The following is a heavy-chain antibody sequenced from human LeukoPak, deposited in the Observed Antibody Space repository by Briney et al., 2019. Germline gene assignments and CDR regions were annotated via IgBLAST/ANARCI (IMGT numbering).Heavy chain of an antibody. V-gene: IGHV3-30*02. CDR3: AENAPDDYDFWSGSGYYYVDV. Sequence: GGSLRLSCAASGFTFSSYGMHWVRQAPGKGLERVAFIRYDGSNKYYADSVKGRFTISRDNSKNTLYLQMNSLRAEDTAVYYCAENAPDDYDFWSGSGYYYVDVWGKGTTVTVSS. D-gene: IGHD3-3*01. J-gene: IGHJ6*03. CDR1: GFTFSSYG. CDR2: IRYDGSNK.